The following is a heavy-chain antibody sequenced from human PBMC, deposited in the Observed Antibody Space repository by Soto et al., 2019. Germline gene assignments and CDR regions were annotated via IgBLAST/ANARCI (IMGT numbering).Heavy chain of an antibody. Sequence: PSETLSLTCTVSGGSISSSSYYWGWIRQPPGKGLEWIGSIYYSGSTYYNPSLKSRVTISVDTSKNQFSLKLSSVTAADTAVYYCASMVRGVKGYWGQGTQVTVSS. D-gene: IGHD3-10*01. CDR3: ASMVRGVKGY. V-gene: IGHV4-39*01. CDR2: IYYSGST. J-gene: IGHJ4*02. CDR1: GGSISSSSYY.